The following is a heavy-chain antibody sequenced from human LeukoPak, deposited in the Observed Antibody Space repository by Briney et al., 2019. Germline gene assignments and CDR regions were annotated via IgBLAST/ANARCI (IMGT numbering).Heavy chain of an antibody. CDR2: INTNTGNP. V-gene: IGHV7-4-1*02. Sequence: ASVKVSCKASGYTFISYSMNWVRQAPGQGLEWMGWINTNTGNPTYAQGFTGRFVFSLDTSVSTAYLQISSLKAEDTAVYYCARAPARSRGYNYYDSSGYYDRPFDYWGQGTLVTVSS. J-gene: IGHJ4*02. CDR1: GYTFISYS. D-gene: IGHD3-22*01. CDR3: ARAPARSRGYNYYDSSGYYDRPFDY.